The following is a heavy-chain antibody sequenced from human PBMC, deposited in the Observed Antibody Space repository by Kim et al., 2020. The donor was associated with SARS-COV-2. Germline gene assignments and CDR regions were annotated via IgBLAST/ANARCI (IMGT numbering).Heavy chain of an antibody. CDR2: TYI. Sequence: TYIYYADSVKGRFTISRDNAKNSLSLQMNSLRAEDAAVYYCVRGGKYFDLWGRGTLVTVSS. D-gene: IGHD3-10*01. V-gene: IGHV3-21*01. J-gene: IGHJ2*01. CDR3: VRGGKYFDL.